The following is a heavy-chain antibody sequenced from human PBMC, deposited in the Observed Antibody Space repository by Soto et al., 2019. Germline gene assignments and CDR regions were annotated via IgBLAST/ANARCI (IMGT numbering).Heavy chain of an antibody. V-gene: IGHV3-53*02. CDR2: TFTGGST. J-gene: IGHJ6*02. Sequence: EVQLVETGGGLIQPGGSLRLSCLASGFSVTTNYIIWVRQPPGKGLEWVSTTFTGGSTHYADSVKGRFSISRDNSKNTVYLQMNNLRVEDTAVDYCVKKPPGSIHGWVFVMDVWGQGTTVSVSS. CDR1: GFSVTTNY. D-gene: IGHD1-26*01. CDR3: VKKPPGSIHGWVFVMDV.